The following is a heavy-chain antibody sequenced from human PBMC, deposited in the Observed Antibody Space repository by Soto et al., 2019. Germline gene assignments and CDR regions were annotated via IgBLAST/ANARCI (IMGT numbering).Heavy chain of an antibody. J-gene: IGHJ4*02. V-gene: IGHV3-30-3*01. D-gene: IGHD6-19*01. CDR1: GFTFSSYA. CDR3: ARDGEWRVRSNYFDY. Sequence: QVQLVESGGGVVQPGRSLRLSCAASGFTFSSYAMHWVRQAPGKGLEWVAVISYDGSNKYYADSVKGRFTISRDNSKNTLYLQMNSLRAEDTAVYYCARDGEWRVRSNYFDYWGQGTLVTVSS. CDR2: ISYDGSNK.